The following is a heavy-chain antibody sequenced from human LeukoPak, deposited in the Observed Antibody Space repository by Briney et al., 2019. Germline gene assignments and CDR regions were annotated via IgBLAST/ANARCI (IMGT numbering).Heavy chain of an antibody. CDR3: ARARRGSGNYYYGMDV. V-gene: IGHV3-48*03. J-gene: IGHJ6*02. Sequence: GGSLRLSCAASGFTFSSYEMNWVRQAPGKGLEGVSYISSSGSTIYYTDSVKGRFTISRDNAKNSLYLQMNSLRAEDTAVYYCARARRGSGNYYYGMDVWGQGTTVTVSS. D-gene: IGHD3-10*01. CDR2: ISSSGSTI. CDR1: GFTFSSYE.